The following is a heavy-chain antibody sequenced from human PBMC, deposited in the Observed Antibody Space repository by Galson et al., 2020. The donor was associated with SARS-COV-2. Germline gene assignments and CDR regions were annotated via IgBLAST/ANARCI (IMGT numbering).Heavy chain of an antibody. J-gene: IGHJ5*02. Sequence: LRLSCAASGFTLSNFGMHWVRQAPGKGLEWVAIVAYGGTTKYADSVKGRFTISRDNPKNTLYLEMNSLRVEDTGVYYCARDWGSSGWYNWFDTWGQGTLVSVSS. D-gene: IGHD6-19*01. CDR1: GFTLSNFG. CDR2: VAYGGTTK. V-gene: IGHV3-30*03. CDR3: ARDWGSSGWYNWFDT.